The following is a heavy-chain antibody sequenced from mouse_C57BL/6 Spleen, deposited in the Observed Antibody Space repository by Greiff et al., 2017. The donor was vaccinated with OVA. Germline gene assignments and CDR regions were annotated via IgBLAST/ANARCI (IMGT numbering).Heavy chain of an antibody. CDR3: ARTRVYDGYYYWYFDV. Sequence: EVKVVESEGGLVQPGSSMKLSCTASGFTFSDYYMAWVRQVPEKGLEWVANINYDGSSTYYLDSLKSRFIISRDNAKNILYLQMSSLKSEDTATYYCARTRVYDGYYYWYFDVWGTGTTVTVSS. J-gene: IGHJ1*03. V-gene: IGHV5-16*01. CDR1: GFTFSDYY. CDR2: INYDGSST. D-gene: IGHD2-3*01.